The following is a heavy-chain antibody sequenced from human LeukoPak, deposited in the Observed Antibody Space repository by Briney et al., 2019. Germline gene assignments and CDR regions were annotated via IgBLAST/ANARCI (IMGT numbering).Heavy chain of an antibody. D-gene: IGHD2-15*01. V-gene: IGHV3-21*01. CDR2: ISSSSSYI. J-gene: IGHJ4*02. CDR1: GFTFSSYS. CDR3: ARDYDFYCSGGGCYSARLSDY. Sequence: PGRSLRLSCAASGFTFSSYSMNWVRQAPGRGLEWVSSISSSSSYIHYADSVKGRFTISRDNAKNSLYLLMNSLRAEDTAVYYCARDYDFYCSGGGCYSARLSDYWGQGTLVTVSS.